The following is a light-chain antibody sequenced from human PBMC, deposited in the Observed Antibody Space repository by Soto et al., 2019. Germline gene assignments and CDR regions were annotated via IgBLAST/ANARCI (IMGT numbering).Light chain of an antibody. V-gene: IGKV3-20*01. CDR1: QSVSSSY. CDR2: GAS. CDR3: QQYSSSPIT. Sequence: EIVLTQSPGTLSLSPGERATLSCRASQSVSSSYLAWYQQKPGQAPRLLIYGASSRATGIPDRFSGSGPGTDFTLTISRLEPEDFAVYYCQQYSSSPITFGQGTRLKIQ. J-gene: IGKJ5*01.